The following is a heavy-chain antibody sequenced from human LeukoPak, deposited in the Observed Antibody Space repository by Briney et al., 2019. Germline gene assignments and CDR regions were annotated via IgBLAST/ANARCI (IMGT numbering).Heavy chain of an antibody. CDR3: AREVPSYSSSWSQYFQH. J-gene: IGHJ1*01. CDR2: ISSSSSTI. V-gene: IGHV3-48*04. Sequence: GGSLGLSCAASGITFSSYSMNWVRQAPGKGLEWVSYISSSSSTIYYADSVKGRFTISRDNAKNSLYLQMNSLRAEDTAVYYCAREVPSYSSSWSQYFQHWGQGTLVTVSS. D-gene: IGHD6-13*01. CDR1: GITFSSYS.